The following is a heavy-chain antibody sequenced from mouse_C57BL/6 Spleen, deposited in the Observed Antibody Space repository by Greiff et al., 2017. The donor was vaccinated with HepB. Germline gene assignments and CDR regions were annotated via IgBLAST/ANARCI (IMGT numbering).Heavy chain of an antibody. CDR2: IWSGGST. V-gene: IGHV2-2*01. Sequence: VMLVESGPGLVQPSQSLSITCTVSGFSLTSYGVHWVRQSPGKGLAWLGVIWSGGSTDYTAAFISRLSISKDNSKSQVFFKMNSLQADDTAIYYCARTPDYFYAMDYWGQGTSVTVSS. D-gene: IGHD1-1*01. CDR1: GFSLTSYG. J-gene: IGHJ4*01. CDR3: ARTPDYFYAMDY.